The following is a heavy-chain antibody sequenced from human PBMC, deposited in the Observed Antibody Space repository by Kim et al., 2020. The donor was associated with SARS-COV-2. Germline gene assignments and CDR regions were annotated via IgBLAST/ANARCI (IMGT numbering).Heavy chain of an antibody. CDR1: GDSISTYY. J-gene: IGHJ4*01. CDR2: VYYNGNT. V-gene: IGHV4-59*08. CDR3: ARGLNYALWGETYYFDS. Sequence: SETLSLTCTVSGDSISTYYWTWIRQPPGKGLELIGYVYYNGNTNYNPSLQSRVSISVDTSKNQFSLKLSSVTAADTAVYYCARGLNYALWGETYYFDSWG. D-gene: IGHD3-3*01.